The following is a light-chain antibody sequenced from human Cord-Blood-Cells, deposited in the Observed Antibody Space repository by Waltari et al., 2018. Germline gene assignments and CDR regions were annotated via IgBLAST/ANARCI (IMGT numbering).Light chain of an antibody. Sequence: IVLTQLPATLSLSPGERATLSCRASQSVSSYLAWYQQKPGQAPRLLIYDASNRATGIPARFSGSGSGTDFTLTISSLEPEDFAVYYCQQRSNWPPWTFGQGTKVEIK. J-gene: IGKJ1*01. CDR3: QQRSNWPPWT. CDR1: QSVSSY. V-gene: IGKV3-11*01. CDR2: DAS.